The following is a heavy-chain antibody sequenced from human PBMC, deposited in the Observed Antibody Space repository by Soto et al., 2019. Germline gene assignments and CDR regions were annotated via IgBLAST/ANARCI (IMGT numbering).Heavy chain of an antibody. Sequence: VKVSCKASGYTFNIYGINWVRQAPGQGLEWMGWISAFNGKTNYAQNVQGRVTMTTDTSTSTAYVELRSLRSDDTAVYYCARDLGGYYCGGDCYHFDYWGQGTLVNVSS. D-gene: IGHD2-21*01. J-gene: IGHJ4*02. CDR3: ARDLGGYYCGGDCYHFDY. V-gene: IGHV1-18*01. CDR2: ISAFNGKT. CDR1: GYTFNIYG.